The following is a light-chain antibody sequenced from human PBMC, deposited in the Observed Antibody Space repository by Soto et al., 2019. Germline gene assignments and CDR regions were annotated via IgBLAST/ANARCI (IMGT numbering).Light chain of an antibody. CDR3: CSYAGSSTYV. J-gene: IGLJ1*01. V-gene: IGLV2-23*01. CDR2: EDS. CDR1: SSDFGSYNL. Sequence: SVLTQPASVYGSPGQSITISCTGTSSDFGSYNLVSWYQQHPGKAPKLMIYEDSKRPSGVSNRFSGSKSGNTASLTISGLQAEDDADYYCCSYAGSSTYVFGTGTKVTVL.